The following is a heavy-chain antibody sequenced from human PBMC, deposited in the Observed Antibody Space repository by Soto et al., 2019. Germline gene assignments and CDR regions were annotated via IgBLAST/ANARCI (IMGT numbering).Heavy chain of an antibody. CDR3: ARDLNYGLFDY. J-gene: IGHJ4*02. D-gene: IGHD4-17*01. Sequence: EVPLVESGGGLVQPGGSLRLSCAASGFTFSSYSMNWVRQAPGKGLEWVSYISSSSSTIYYADSVKGRFTISRDNAKNSLYLQMNSLRXEDXXVYYCARDLNYGLFDYWGQGTLVTVSS. V-gene: IGHV3-48*01. CDR1: GFTFSSYS. CDR2: ISSSSSTI.